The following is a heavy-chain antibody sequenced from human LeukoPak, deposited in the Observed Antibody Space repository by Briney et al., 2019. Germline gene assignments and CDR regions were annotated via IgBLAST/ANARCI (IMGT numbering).Heavy chain of an antibody. Sequence: ASVKVSCKAYDYTFTKYGISWLRQAPGQGLEWMGWINTYNGYTDSAQKFQGRVTMTTDTSTNTAYMELTSLRSDDTAVYYCAREFSSHFDYWGQGTLVTVSS. J-gene: IGHJ4*02. V-gene: IGHV1-18*01. CDR1: DYTFTKYG. CDR3: AREFSSHFDY. CDR2: INTYNGYT.